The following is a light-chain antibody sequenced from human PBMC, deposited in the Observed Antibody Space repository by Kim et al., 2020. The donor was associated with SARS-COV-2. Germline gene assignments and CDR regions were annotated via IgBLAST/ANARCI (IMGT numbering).Light chain of an antibody. Sequence: AIQLTQSPSSLSASVGDTVTITCRASQGISSNLAWYQQRPGKAPSLLIYSAFTLQSGVPSRFSGSGSGTDFTLTITSLQPEDFATYHCQQYHSYPLTFGGGTKVDIK. V-gene: IGKV1-13*02. J-gene: IGKJ4*01. CDR3: QQYHSYPLT. CDR1: QGISSN. CDR2: SAF.